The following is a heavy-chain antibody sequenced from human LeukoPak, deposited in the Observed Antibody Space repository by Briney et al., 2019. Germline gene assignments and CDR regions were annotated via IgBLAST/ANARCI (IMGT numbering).Heavy chain of an antibody. CDR1: GGSISSSSYY. J-gene: IGHJ4*02. V-gene: IGHV4-39*01. Sequence: SETLSLTCTVSGGSISSSSYYWGWIRQPPGKGLEWIGSIYYSGSTYYNPSLKSRVTISVDTSKNQFSLKLSSVTAADTAVYYCASGYCSGGSCLVFDYWGRGTLVTVSS. CDR3: ASGYCSGGSCLVFDY. D-gene: IGHD2-15*01. CDR2: IYYSGST.